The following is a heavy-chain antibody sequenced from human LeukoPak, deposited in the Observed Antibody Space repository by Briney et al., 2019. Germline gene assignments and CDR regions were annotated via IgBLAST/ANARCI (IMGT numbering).Heavy chain of an antibody. CDR2: ISGSGNRT. CDR1: GFIFSTYA. J-gene: IGHJ4*02. Sequence: GGSLRLYCGASGFIFSTYAMSWVRQAPGKGLEWVSSISGSGNRTYYADSVKGRFTISRDNSKNTLYLQMNSLRAEDTAVYYCAKDGRYSSSWYRYFDYWGQGTLVTVSS. CDR3: AKDGRYSSSWYRYFDY. V-gene: IGHV3-23*01. D-gene: IGHD6-13*01.